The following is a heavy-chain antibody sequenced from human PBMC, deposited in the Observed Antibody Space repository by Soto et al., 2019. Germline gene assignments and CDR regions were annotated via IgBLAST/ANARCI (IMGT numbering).Heavy chain of an antibody. Sequence: GGSLRLSCAASGFTFSSYSMNWVRQAPGKRLEWVSSISSSSSYIYYADSVKGRFTISRDNAKNSLYLQMNSLRAEDTAVYYCARGAAYPDYSGSGRGWFDPRGQGTLVTVS. J-gene: IGHJ5*02. CDR3: ARGAAYPDYSGSGRGWFDP. V-gene: IGHV3-21*01. CDR2: ISSSSSYI. CDR1: GFTFSSYS. D-gene: IGHD3-10*01.